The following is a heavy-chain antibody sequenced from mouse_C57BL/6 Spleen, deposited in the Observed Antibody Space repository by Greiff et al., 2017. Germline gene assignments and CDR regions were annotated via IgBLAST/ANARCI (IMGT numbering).Heavy chain of an antibody. J-gene: IGHJ2*01. D-gene: IGHD1-1*01. V-gene: IGHV1-80*01. CDR2: IYPGDGDT. CDR3: ARSTTVVAPYFDY. Sequence: VQLQQSGAELVKPGASVKISCKASGYAFSSYWMNWVKQRPGKGLEWIGQIYPGDGDTNYNGKFKGKATLTADKSSSTAYMQLSSLTSEDSAVYVCARSTTVVAPYFDYWGQGTTLTVSS. CDR1: GYAFSSYW.